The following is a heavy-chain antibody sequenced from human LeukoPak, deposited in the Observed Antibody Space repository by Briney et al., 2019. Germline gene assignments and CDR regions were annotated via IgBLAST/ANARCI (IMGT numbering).Heavy chain of an antibody. J-gene: IGHJ5*02. CDR3: ARIRYDSSGYYSSHNWFDP. V-gene: IGHV2-5*02. Sequence: SGPTLVNPTQTLTLTCTFSGFSLSTSGVGVGWIRQPPGKALEWLALIYWDDDKRYSPSLKSRLTITKDTSKNQVVLTMTNMDPVDTATYYCARIRYDSSGYYSSHNWFDPWGQGTLVTVSS. CDR1: GFSLSTSGVG. D-gene: IGHD3-22*01. CDR2: IYWDDDK.